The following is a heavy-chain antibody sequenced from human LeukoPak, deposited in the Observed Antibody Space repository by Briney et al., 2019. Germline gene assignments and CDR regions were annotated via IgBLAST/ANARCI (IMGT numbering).Heavy chain of an antibody. CDR3: ARYIVVVPAASVEDAFDI. J-gene: IGHJ3*02. Sequence: SETLSLTCTVSGGSISSDDYYWSWIRQPPGKGLKWIGYIYNSGSTYYNPSLKSRVTISVDTSKNQFSLKLNSVTAADTAVYYCARYIVVVPAASVEDAFDIWGQGTMVTVSS. V-gene: IGHV4-30-4*01. CDR1: GGSISSDDYY. CDR2: IYNSGST. D-gene: IGHD2-2*01.